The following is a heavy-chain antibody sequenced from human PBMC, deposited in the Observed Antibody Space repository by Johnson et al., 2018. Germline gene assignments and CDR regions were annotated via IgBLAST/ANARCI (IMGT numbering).Heavy chain of an antibody. V-gene: IGHV3-48*01. CDR3: AREPSYDYYYYYMDV. Sequence: VQLGESGGGLVQPGGSLRLSCAASGFTFSSYSMNWVRQAPGKGLEWVSYISSSSSPIYYADSVKGRFTISRDNAKNSLYLQMNRLRAEDTAVYYCAREPSYDYYYYYMDVWGKGTTVTVSS. J-gene: IGHJ6*03. CDR1: GFTFSSYS. D-gene: IGHD5-18*01. CDR2: ISSSSSPI.